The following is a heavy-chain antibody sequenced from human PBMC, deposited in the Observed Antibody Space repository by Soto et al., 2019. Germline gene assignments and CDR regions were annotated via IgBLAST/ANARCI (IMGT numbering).Heavy chain of an antibody. CDR2: INHSGST. Sequence: PSETLSLTCAFYGGSFSGYYWSLIRQPPGKGLEWIGEINHSGSTNYNPSLKSRVTISVDTSKNQFSLKLSSVTAADTAVYYCARGVPMEVAGTGRYFDYWGQGTLVTVSS. V-gene: IGHV4-34*01. CDR1: GGSFSGYY. D-gene: IGHD6-19*01. J-gene: IGHJ4*02. CDR3: ARGVPMEVAGTGRYFDY.